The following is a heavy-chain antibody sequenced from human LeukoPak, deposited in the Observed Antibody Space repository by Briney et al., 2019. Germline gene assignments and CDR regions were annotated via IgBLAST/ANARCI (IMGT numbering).Heavy chain of an antibody. V-gene: IGHV3-30-3*01. CDR2: ISLDGSTE. CDR3: MRDYMGWFNP. J-gene: IGHJ5*02. Sequence: GGSLRLSCVASGFSLSNFQMYWVRQAPGKGLEWVSIISLDGSTEFYADSVKGRFTISRDTASNTMHLEMNNLRIEDTAVYYCMRDYMGWFNPWGQGSLVTVSS. CDR1: GFSLSNFQ. D-gene: IGHD3-10*01.